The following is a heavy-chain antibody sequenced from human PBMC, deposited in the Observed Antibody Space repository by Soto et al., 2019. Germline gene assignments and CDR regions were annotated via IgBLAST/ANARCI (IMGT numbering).Heavy chain of an antibody. CDR2: IYYSGST. J-gene: IGHJ5*02. V-gene: IGHV4-59*01. CDR3: ARALRYNWNDNWFDP. D-gene: IGHD1-20*01. CDR1: GGSISSYY. Sequence: PSETLSLTCTVSGGSISSYYWSWIRQPPGKGLEWIGYIYYSGSTNYNPSLKSRVTISVDTSKNQFSLKLSSVTAADTAVYYCARALRYNWNDNWFDPWGQGTLVTVSS.